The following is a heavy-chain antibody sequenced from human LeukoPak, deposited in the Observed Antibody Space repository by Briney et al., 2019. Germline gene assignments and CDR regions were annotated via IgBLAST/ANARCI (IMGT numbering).Heavy chain of an antibody. CDR3: ASPRDYDSSGPVPAL. D-gene: IGHD3-22*01. CDR2: ISYDGSNK. V-gene: IGHV3-30-3*01. Sequence: GGSLRLSCAASGFTFSSYAMHWVRQAPGKGLEWVAVISYDGSNKYYADSVKGRFTISRDNSKNTLYLQMNSLRAEDTAVYYCASPRDYDSSGPVPALWGQGTLVTVSS. J-gene: IGHJ4*02. CDR1: GFTFSSYA.